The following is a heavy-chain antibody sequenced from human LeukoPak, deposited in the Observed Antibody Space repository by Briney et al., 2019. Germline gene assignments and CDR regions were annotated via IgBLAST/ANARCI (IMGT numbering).Heavy chain of an antibody. J-gene: IGHJ5*02. CDR3: ARVSITMVRGVIENWFDP. CDR1: GGSISSGGYS. V-gene: IGHV4-30-2*01. Sequence: SQTLSLTCAVSGGSISSGGYSWSWIRQPPGKGLEWIGYIYHSGSTYYNPSLKSRVTISVDRSKNQFSLKLSSVTAADTAVYYCARVSITMVRGVIENWFDPWGQGTLVTVSS. D-gene: IGHD3-10*01. CDR2: IYHSGST.